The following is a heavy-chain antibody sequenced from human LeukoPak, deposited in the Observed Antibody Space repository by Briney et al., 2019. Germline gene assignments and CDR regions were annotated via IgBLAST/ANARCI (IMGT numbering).Heavy chain of an antibody. J-gene: IGHJ4*02. CDR1: GFTFSNYG. Sequence: GGSLRLSCAASGFTFSNYGMHWVRQAPGKGLEWVAFVRSDGDIKYYADSVKGRFIISRDNSRTTLHLQMNSLRAEDTAVYYCASALRGGYCSGGSCSDYWGQGTLVTVSS. V-gene: IGHV3-30*02. CDR3: ASALRGGYCSGGSCSDY. CDR2: VRSDGDIK. D-gene: IGHD2-15*01.